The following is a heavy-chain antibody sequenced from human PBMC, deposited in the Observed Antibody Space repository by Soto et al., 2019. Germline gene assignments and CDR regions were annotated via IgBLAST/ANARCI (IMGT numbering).Heavy chain of an antibody. J-gene: IGHJ3*02. CDR2: IGSRTSDI. D-gene: IGHD3-22*01. CDR3: VRDYYDTSGYPNTFGM. V-gene: IGHV3-21*01. CDR1: GFTLSRHT. Sequence: GGSLRLSCAASGFTLSRHTMNWVRQAPGKGLEWVSFIGSRTSDIYYADSVKGRFTIPRDYAKNSLYLDLTRLRAEDTAVYFCVRDYYDTSGYPNTFGMWGQGTMVTVSS.